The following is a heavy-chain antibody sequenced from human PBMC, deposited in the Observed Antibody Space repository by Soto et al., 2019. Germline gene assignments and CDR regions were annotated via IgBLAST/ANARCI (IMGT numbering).Heavy chain of an antibody. CDR2: INPNSGGT. D-gene: IGHD3-3*01. V-gene: IGHV1-2*02. CDR3: ARDLSPHYDFWSGYYASYYYGMDV. J-gene: IGHJ6*02. CDR1: GYTFTGYY. Sequence: ASVKVSCKASGYTFTGYYMHWVRQAPGQGLEWMGWINPNSGGTNYAQKFQGRVTMTRDTSISTAYMELSRLRSDDTAVYYCARDLSPHYDFWSGYYASYYYGMDVWGQGTTVTVSS.